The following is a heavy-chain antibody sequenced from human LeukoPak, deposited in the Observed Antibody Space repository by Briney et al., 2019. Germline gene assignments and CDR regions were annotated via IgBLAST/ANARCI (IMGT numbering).Heavy chain of an antibody. V-gene: IGHV3-64*01. D-gene: IGHD3-22*01. CDR1: GFTFSSYA. Sequence: GGSLRLSCAASGFTFSSYAMHWVRQAPGKGLEYVSAISSNGGSTYYANSVKGRFTISRDNSKNMLYLRMGSLRAEDMAVYYCARAMIVRYYGMDVWGQGTTVTVFS. J-gene: IGHJ6*02. CDR3: ARAMIVRYYGMDV. CDR2: ISSNGGST.